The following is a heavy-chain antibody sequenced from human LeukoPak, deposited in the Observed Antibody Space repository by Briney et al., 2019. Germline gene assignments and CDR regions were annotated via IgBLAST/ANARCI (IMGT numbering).Heavy chain of an antibody. Sequence: ASVKVSCKASGYTFTSYGISWVRQAPGQGLEWMGWISAYNGNTNYAQKLQGRVTLTADESTSTAYMELSSLRSEDTAVYYCARDLVGSWYLDYWGQGTLVTVSS. D-gene: IGHD6-13*01. V-gene: IGHV1-18*01. CDR3: ARDLVGSWYLDY. J-gene: IGHJ4*02. CDR2: ISAYNGNT. CDR1: GYTFTSYG.